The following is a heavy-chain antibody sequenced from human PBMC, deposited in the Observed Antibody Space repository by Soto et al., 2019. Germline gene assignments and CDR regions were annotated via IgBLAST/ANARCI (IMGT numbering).Heavy chain of an antibody. CDR2: ISDDASNK. V-gene: IGHV3-30-3*01. D-gene: IGHD5-18*01. J-gene: IGHJ4*02. CDR3: ARGSGIQLWLSGSKAY. Sequence: QVQLLESGGGVVQPGRSLRLSCAASGFTFSRYAMHWVRQAPVKGLEWVAVISDDASNKYYADSVKGRFTISRDNSKNTLYRQMDSLRTEDTAVYYCARGSGIQLWLSGSKAYWGQGTLVTVSS. CDR1: GFTFSRYA.